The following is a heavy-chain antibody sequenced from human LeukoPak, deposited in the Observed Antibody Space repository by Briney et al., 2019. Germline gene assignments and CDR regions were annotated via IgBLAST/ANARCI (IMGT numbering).Heavy chain of an antibody. V-gene: IGHV1-8*03. CDR2: MNPNSGNT. Sequence: ASVKVSCKASGYTFTSYDINWVRQATGQGLEWMGWMNPNSGNTGYAQKFQGRVTITRNTSISTAYMELSSLRSEDTAVYYCASGTRSYCGGDCYYFDYWGQGTLVTVSS. J-gene: IGHJ4*02. CDR1: GYTFTSYD. D-gene: IGHD2-21*02. CDR3: ASGTRSYCGGDCYYFDY.